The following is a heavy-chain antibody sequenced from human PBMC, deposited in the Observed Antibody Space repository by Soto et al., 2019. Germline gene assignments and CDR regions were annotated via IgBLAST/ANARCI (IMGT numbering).Heavy chain of an antibody. CDR3: VSWVSPHFDY. CDR2: IAPIGYST. D-gene: IGHD2-8*01. J-gene: IGHJ4*02. V-gene: IGHV3-23*01. CDR1: GLTFRNHA. Sequence: EVQLLESGGGLVQPGGSLRLSCAVSGLTFRNHAMSWVRQAPGKGLEWVSTIAPIGYSTHYAGSVEGRFTISRDDSKSTSDLQMNSLRADATAVYYCVSWVSPHFDYWGQGTLVSVSS.